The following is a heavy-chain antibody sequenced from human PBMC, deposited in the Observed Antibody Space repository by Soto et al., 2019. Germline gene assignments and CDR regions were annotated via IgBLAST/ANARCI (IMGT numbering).Heavy chain of an antibody. Sequence: SETLSLTCAVSGGSISSGGYSWSWIRQPPGKGLEWIGYIYHSGSTYYNPSLKSRVTISVDASKSQFYLKLRSVTAADTAVYYCARGMAEEQIFYYFDYWGQGALVTVSS. V-gene: IGHV4-30-2*01. CDR3: ARGMAEEQIFYYFDY. CDR1: GGSISSGGYS. D-gene: IGHD3-9*01. J-gene: IGHJ4*02. CDR2: IYHSGST.